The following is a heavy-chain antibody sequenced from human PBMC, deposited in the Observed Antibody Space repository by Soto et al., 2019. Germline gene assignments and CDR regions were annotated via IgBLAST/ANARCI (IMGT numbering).Heavy chain of an antibody. CDR2: IIPIFGAA. D-gene: IGHD3-9*01. Sequence: VQLVQSGAEVKKPGSSVEVSCKTSGGTFSTHAFSWVRLAPGQGLEWVGGIIPIFGAASYAQKFQDRVAITADEYTHTVYLTLSSLTSEDTAVYYCARGPSPPRLAAYSDWSERSAAYWGQGTQVTVSS. V-gene: IGHV1-69*01. J-gene: IGHJ4*02. CDR1: GGTFSTHA. CDR3: ARGPSPPRLAAYSDWSERSAAY.